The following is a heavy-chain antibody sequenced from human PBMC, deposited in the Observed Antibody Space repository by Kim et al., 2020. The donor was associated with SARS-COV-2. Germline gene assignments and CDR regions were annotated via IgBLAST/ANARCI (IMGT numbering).Heavy chain of an antibody. J-gene: IGHJ6*02. CDR2: IKSKTDGGTT. CDR1: GFTFSNAW. D-gene: IGHD3-9*01. CDR3: TTNDILTGCHGMDV. V-gene: IGHV3-15*01. Sequence: GGSLRLSCAASGFTFSNAWMSWVRQAPGKGLEWVGRIKSKTDGGTTDYAAPVKGRFTISRDDSKNTLYLQMNSLKTEDTAVYYCTTNDILTGCHGMDVWGQGTTVTVSS.